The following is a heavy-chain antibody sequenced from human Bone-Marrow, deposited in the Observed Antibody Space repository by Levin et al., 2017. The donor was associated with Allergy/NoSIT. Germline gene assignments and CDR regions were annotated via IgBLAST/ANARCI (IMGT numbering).Heavy chain of an antibody. D-gene: IGHD6-13*01. Sequence: LSLTCAASGFPFSDFGMFWVRQAPAKGLEWVALIWFDGSNKYYAASVKGRFTISRDNSKNTLFLQINSLRADDTAVYYCARSPGITTTGHSYYYSVDVWGQGTMVTVSS. CDR3: ARSPGITTTGHSYYYSVDV. V-gene: IGHV3-33*01. J-gene: IGHJ6*02. CDR2: IWFDGSNK. CDR1: GFPFSDFG.